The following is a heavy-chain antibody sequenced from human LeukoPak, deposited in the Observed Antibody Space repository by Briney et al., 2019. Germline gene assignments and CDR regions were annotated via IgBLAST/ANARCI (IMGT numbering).Heavy chain of an antibody. V-gene: IGHV3-23*01. D-gene: IGHD6-19*01. CDR2: IGGSGVTK. CDR1: GFKFTNYA. J-gene: IGHJ4*02. CDR3: VTKEPSTSGWSY. Sequence: GGSLRLSCAASGFKFTNYAMHWVRQAPGKGLEWVSTIGGSGVTKFYADSVAGRFTISRDNAENSVYLQMNDLRAEDTGVYYCVTKEPSTSGWSYWGQGTLVTVSS.